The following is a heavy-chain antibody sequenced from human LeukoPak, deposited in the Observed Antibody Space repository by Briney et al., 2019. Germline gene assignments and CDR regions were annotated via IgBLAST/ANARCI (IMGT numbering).Heavy chain of an antibody. D-gene: IGHD2-2*01. CDR2: FDPEDGET. CDR3: ATTPVVPAAVDPYYYYMDV. CDR1: GYTLTELS. V-gene: IGHV1-24*01. J-gene: IGHJ6*03. Sequence: ASVKVSCKVSGYTLTELSMHWVRQAPGKGLEWMGGFDPEDGETIYAQKFQGRVTMTEDTSTDTAYMELSSLRSEDTAVYYCATTPVVPAAVDPYYYYMDVWGKGTTVTVSS.